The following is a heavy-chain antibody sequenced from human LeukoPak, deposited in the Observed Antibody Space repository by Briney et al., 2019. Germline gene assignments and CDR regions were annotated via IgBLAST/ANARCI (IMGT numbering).Heavy chain of an antibody. CDR2: IYYSGST. CDR3: ARYQTPIAAAGSRYAFDI. V-gene: IGHV4-59*01. Sequence: PSETLSLTCTVSGGSIRSYYWSWIRQPPGKGLEWIGYIYYSGSTSYNPSLKSRVTMSVDTSKNQFSLKLSSVTAADTAVYYCARYQTPIAAAGSRYAFDIWGQGTMVTVSS. CDR1: GGSIRSYY. J-gene: IGHJ3*02. D-gene: IGHD6-13*01.